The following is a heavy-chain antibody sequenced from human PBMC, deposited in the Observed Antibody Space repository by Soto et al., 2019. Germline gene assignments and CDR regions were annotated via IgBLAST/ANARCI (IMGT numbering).Heavy chain of an antibody. CDR1: GGSFSGYY. CDR2: INHSGST. J-gene: IGHJ6*02. CDR3: ARGPYYDFWSGYYHHYYYYGMDV. D-gene: IGHD3-3*01. V-gene: IGHV4-34*01. Sequence: PSDTLSLTCAVYGGSFSGYYWSWIRQPRGKGLEWIGEINHSGSTNYNPSLKSRVTISVDTSKNQFSLKLSSVTAADTAVYYCARGPYYDFWSGYYHHYYYYGMDVWGQGTTVTVSS.